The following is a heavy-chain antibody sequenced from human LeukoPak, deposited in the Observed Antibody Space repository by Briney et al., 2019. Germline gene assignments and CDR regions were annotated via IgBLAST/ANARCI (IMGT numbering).Heavy chain of an antibody. CDR1: AFTFRTYS. D-gene: IGHD2-8*01. CDR3: ARSTLMVQGGFEN. CDR2: FYSGGGT. Sequence: LAGGSLRLSCVASAFTFRTYSMHWVRQAPGKGLEWVPVFYSGGGTQYVDSVKGRFTISRDTSKNTVYLQMNSLRAEDTAVYFCARSTLMVQGGFENWGQGTLVTASS. J-gene: IGHJ4*02. V-gene: IGHV3-66*01.